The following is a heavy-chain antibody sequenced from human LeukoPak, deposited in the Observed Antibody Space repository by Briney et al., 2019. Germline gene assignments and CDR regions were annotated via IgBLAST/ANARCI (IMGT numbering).Heavy chain of an antibody. J-gene: IGHJ4*02. Sequence: GGSLRLSCTASGFTFGDYAMSWFRQAQGKGLEWVGFIRSKAYGGTTEYAASVKGRFTISRDDSKSIAYLQMNSLKTEDTAVYYCTRDRFYYDSSGYSIDYWGQGTLVTVSS. D-gene: IGHD3-22*01. CDR3: TRDRFYYDSSGYSIDY. V-gene: IGHV3-49*03. CDR1: GFTFGDYA. CDR2: IRSKAYGGTT.